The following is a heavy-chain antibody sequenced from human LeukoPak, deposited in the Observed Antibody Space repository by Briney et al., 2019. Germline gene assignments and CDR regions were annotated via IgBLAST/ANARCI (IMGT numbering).Heavy chain of an antibody. D-gene: IGHD6-13*01. J-gene: IGHJ5*02. CDR3: ARGQQTFDP. CDR1: GYTFTGYY. V-gene: IGHV1-2*02. Sequence: GASVKVSCKASGYTFTGYYIHWVRQAPGQGLEWMGWINPSSGATNYAQKFQGRVTMTRDTSISTAYMILSSLTSDDTAVFYCARGQQTFDPWGQGTLVTVSS. CDR2: INPSSGAT.